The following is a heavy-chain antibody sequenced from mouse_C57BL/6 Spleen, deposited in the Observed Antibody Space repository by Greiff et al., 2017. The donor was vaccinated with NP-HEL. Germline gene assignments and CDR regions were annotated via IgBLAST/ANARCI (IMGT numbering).Heavy chain of an antibody. J-gene: IGHJ3*01. CDR3: ASGDYSWFAY. D-gene: IGHD1-1*01. CDR1: GYSFTGYF. Sequence: VQLKESGPELVKPGDSVKISCKASGYSFTGYFMNWVMQSHGKSLEWIGRINPYNGDTFYNQKFKGKATLTVDKSSSTAHMELRSLTSEDSAVYYCASGDYSWFAYWGQGTLVTVSA. V-gene: IGHV1-20*01. CDR2: INPYNGDT.